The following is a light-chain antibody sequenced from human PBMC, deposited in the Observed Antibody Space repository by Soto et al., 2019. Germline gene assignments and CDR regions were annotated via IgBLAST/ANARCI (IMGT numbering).Light chain of an antibody. J-gene: IGKJ1*01. Sequence: DIQMTQSPSTLSASVGDRVTITCRASQSISNLLAWYQQKPGKAPYLLIYKASSLESGVPSRFRGSASGTEFTLTISSLQPDDFASYYCHQYYSYPWTFGQGTKVEIK. CDR2: KAS. V-gene: IGKV1-5*03. CDR3: HQYYSYPWT. CDR1: QSISNL.